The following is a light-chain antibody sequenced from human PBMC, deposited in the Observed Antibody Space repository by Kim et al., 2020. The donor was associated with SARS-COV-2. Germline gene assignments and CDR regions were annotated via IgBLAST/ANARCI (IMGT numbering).Light chain of an antibody. Sequence: DIQMTQSPSTLSASVGDRVTITCRASQSFNTWLAWYQQKPGKAPKLLIYRASSLESGVPSRFSGSVSGTEFTLTISSLQPDDFATYYCLQYNDYPLTFGGGTKVDIK. CDR3: LQYNDYPLT. J-gene: IGKJ4*01. CDR1: QSFNTW. V-gene: IGKV1-5*03. CDR2: RAS.